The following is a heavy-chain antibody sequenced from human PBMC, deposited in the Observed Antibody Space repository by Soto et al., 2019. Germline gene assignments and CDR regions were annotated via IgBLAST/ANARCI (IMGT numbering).Heavy chain of an antibody. Sequence: SVKVSCKASGGTFSSYAISWVRQAPGQGLEWMGGIIPIFGTANYAQKFQGRVTITADKSTSTAYMELSSLRSEDTAVYYCAMRDYYGSGSYYHYYYYGMDVWGQGTTVTV. CDR3: AMRDYYGSGSYYHYYYYGMDV. V-gene: IGHV1-69*06. D-gene: IGHD3-10*01. CDR2: IIPIFGTA. CDR1: GGTFSSYA. J-gene: IGHJ6*02.